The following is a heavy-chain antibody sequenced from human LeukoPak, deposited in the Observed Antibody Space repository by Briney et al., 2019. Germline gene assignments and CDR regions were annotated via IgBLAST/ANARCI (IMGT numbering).Heavy chain of an antibody. CDR1: GGSFSGYY. J-gene: IGHJ5*02. CDR2: INQSGST. CDR3: ASWGVVVVADTRRNWFDP. V-gene: IGHV4-34*01. D-gene: IGHD2-15*01. Sequence: KPSETLSLTWAVYGGSFSGYYWSWIRQPPGEGREWIGEINQSGSTNYNPSLKSRVTISVDTSKNQFSLKLSSVTAADTAVNYCASWGVVVVADTRRNWFDPWGQGTLVTVSS.